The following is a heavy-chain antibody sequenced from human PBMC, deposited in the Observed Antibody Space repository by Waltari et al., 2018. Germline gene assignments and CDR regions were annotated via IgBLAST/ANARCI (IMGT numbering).Heavy chain of an antibody. CDR1: GFTFSIYN. CDR3: ASGYSSSSLDY. J-gene: IGHJ4*02. Sequence: EVQLVESGGGLVKPGGSLRLSCAASGFTFSIYNMNWVRQAPGKVLEWVSSISASSTDIYYADSMKGRFTISRDNAKNSLYLQMNSLRAEDTAVYYCASGYSSSSLDYWGQGTLVTVSS. V-gene: IGHV3-21*01. CDR2: ISASSTDI. D-gene: IGHD6-6*01.